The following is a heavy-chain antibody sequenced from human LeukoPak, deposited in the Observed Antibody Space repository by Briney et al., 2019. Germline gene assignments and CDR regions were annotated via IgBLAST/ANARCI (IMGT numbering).Heavy chain of an antibody. CDR2: ITGSSGDT. CDR3: AREGAAVAGQYYFDY. J-gene: IGHJ4*02. D-gene: IGHD6-19*01. V-gene: IGHV3-23*01. Sequence: GGSLRLSCTASGFTFSLHAMNWVHQAPGKGLEWVAAITGSSGDTYYTDSVKGRFTISGDNSRNTVYLQMNSLRAEDTAVYYCAREGAAVAGQYYFDYWGQGTLVTVSS. CDR1: GFTFSLHA.